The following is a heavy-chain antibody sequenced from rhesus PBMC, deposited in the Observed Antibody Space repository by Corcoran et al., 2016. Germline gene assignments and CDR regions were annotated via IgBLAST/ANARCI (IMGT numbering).Heavy chain of an antibody. Sequence: EVQLVESGGGLAKPGGSLRLSCAASGFTFSSYWLNWVCQAPRKGREWVSAISSGWGSTYYAESVKGRFNISRDNSRNTLSLQMNSLRAEDTAVYYGAKAYNIWTGPDVWGPGVLVTVSS. D-gene: IGHD3-3*01. CDR1: GFTFSSYW. CDR2: ISSGWGST. V-gene: IGHV3S25*01. CDR3: AKAYNIWTGPDV. J-gene: IGHJ5-1*01.